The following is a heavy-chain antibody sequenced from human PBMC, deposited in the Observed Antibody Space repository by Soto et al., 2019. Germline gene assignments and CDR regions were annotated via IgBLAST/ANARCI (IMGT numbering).Heavy chain of an antibody. Sequence: PRGSLRLSCAASGFTFSSYGMHWVRQAPGKGLEWVAVIWYDGSNKYYADSVKGRFTISRDNSKNTLYLQMNSLRAEDTAVYYCARELRLGYCISTSCYLYGMDVWGQGTTVTVSS. CDR2: IWYDGSNK. CDR1: GFTFSSYG. CDR3: ARELRLGYCISTSCYLYGMDV. V-gene: IGHV3-33*01. J-gene: IGHJ6*02. D-gene: IGHD2-2*01.